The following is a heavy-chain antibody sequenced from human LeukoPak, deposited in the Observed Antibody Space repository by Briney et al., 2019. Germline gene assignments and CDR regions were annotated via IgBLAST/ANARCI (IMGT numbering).Heavy chain of an antibody. J-gene: IGHJ4*02. CDR1: GFTVSSNY. CDR3: AKDPASYDILTGYMLY. CDR2: IYSGGST. D-gene: IGHD3-9*01. V-gene: IGHV3-66*02. Sequence: GGSLRLSCAASGFTVSSNYMTWVRQAPGKGLEWVSLIYSGGSTSYADSVKGRFTISRDNSKNTLYLQMNSLRAEDTAVYYCAKDPASYDILTGYMLYWGQGTLVTVSS.